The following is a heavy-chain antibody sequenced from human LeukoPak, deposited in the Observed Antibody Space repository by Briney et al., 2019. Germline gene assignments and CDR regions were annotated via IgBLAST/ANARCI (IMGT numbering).Heavy chain of an antibody. J-gene: IGHJ4*02. CDR3: ARDLTHRRNYDNSGYQIVPAF. CDR2: ISGYNGDT. Sequence: ASVKVSCKASGYTFTDYYIHWVRQARGQGLEWMGWISGYNGDTKYVQKFQGRVTMTTDTSTSTAYMELRSLRSDDTAVYYCARDLTHRRNYDNSGYQIVPAFWGQGTLVTVSS. V-gene: IGHV1-18*04. CDR1: GYTFTDYY. D-gene: IGHD3-22*01.